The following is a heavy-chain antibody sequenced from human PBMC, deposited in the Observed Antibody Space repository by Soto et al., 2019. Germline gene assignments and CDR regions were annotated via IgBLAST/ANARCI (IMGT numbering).Heavy chain of an antibody. CDR3: AHTRGYGVFDPYDI. CDR1: GFTFSTYA. CDR2: LTPSGGET. V-gene: IGHV3-23*01. Sequence: GGSLRLSCVASGFTFSTYAMSWVRQAPGKGLEWVSALTPSGGETYYADSVKGRFTIYRDNSMNALYLQMSSLRIEDTAVYYCAHTRGYGVFDPYDIWGQGTMVTVSS. J-gene: IGHJ3*02. D-gene: IGHD2-8*01.